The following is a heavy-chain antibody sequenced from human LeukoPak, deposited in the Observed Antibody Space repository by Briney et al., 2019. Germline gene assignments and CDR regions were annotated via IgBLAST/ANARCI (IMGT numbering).Heavy chain of an antibody. J-gene: IGHJ4*02. Sequence: SETLSLTCTVSGGSISSGGYYWSWIRQHPGKGLEWIGSIYYSGSTYYNPSLESRVTISVDTSKNQFSLKLSSVTAADTAVYYCARRFDFWNNYDVFDYWGQGTLVTVPS. CDR2: IYYSGST. V-gene: IGHV4-39*01. CDR3: ARRFDFWNNYDVFDY. CDR1: GGSISSGGYY. D-gene: IGHD3/OR15-3a*01.